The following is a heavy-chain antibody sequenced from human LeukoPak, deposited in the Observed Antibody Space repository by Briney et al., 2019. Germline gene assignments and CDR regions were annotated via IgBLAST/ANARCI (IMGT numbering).Heavy chain of an antibody. Sequence: WGSLRLSCAASGFTFSSYGMHWVRQAPGKGLEWVAVIWYDGSNKYYADPVKGRFTISRDNSKNTLYLQMNSLRAEDTAVYYCARDESITMVRGVTGFDYWGQGTLVTVSS. CDR3: ARDESITMVRGVTGFDY. CDR2: IWYDGSNK. D-gene: IGHD3-10*01. V-gene: IGHV3-33*01. J-gene: IGHJ4*02. CDR1: GFTFSSYG.